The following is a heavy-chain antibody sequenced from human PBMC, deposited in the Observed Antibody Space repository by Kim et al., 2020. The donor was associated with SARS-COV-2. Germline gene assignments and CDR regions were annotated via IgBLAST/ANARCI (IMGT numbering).Heavy chain of an antibody. V-gene: IGHV1-24*01. J-gene: IGHJ4*02. CDR3: ATKQWLDDEDY. D-gene: IGHD6-19*01. Sequence: TIYAQKFQGRVTMTEDTATDTAYMELSSLRSEDTAVYYCATKQWLDDEDYWGQGTLVTVSS. CDR2: T.